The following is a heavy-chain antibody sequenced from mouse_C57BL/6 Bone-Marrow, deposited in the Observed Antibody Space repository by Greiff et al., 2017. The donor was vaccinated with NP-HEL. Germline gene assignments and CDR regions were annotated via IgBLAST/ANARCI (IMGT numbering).Heavy chain of an antibody. CDR2: ISNTANGSTS. V-gene: IGHV7-3*01. J-gene: IGHJ3*01. CDR3: GRSSFAY. D-gene: IGHD6-1*01. Sequence: EVMLVESGGGLVQPGGSLSLSCAASGFTFTDYYMSWVRQPPGKALEWLGFISNTANGSTSEHNVSVKGTFTISRDNSQSSLYLQMNALRAEESATYYCGRSSFAYWGQGTLVTVSA. CDR1: GFTFTDYY.